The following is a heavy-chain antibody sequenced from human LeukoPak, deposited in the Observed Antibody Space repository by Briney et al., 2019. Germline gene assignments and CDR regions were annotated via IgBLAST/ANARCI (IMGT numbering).Heavy chain of an antibody. V-gene: IGHV3-30-3*01. CDR1: GFTFSSYA. D-gene: IGHD3-10*01. Sequence: PGRSLRLSCAASGFTFSSYAMHWVRQAPGKGLEWVAVISYDGSNKYHADSVKGRFTISRDNSKNTLYLQMNSLRAEDTAVYYCARDVLWFGESPSRNWFDPWGQGTLVTVSS. CDR2: ISYDGSNK. J-gene: IGHJ5*02. CDR3: ARDVLWFGESPSRNWFDP.